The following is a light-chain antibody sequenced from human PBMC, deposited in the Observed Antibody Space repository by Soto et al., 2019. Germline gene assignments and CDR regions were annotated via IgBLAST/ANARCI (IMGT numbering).Light chain of an antibody. CDR3: AAWDDSLNGPL. V-gene: IGLV1-44*01. CDR2: SNN. CDR1: SSNIGSNT. J-gene: IGLJ3*02. Sequence: QSVLTQPPSASGTPGQRVTISCSGSSSNIGSNTVNWYQQLPGTAPTLLIYSNNQRPSGVPVRFSGSKSGTSASLAVNGLQSGDEADYYCAAWDDSLNGPLFGGGTKLTVL.